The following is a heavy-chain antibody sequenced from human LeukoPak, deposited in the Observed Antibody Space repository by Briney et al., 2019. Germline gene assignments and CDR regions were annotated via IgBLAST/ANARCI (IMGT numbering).Heavy chain of an antibody. D-gene: IGHD3-10*01. CDR2: INSDGSST. J-gene: IGHJ4*02. CDR1: GYTFSSYW. CDR3: ARALGSGWVYFL. Sequence: GGSLRLSCAASGYTFSSYWMHWVRQAPGKGLVWVSCINSDGSSTSYADSVKGRFTISRDNAKNTLYLQMNSLRVEDTAVYYCARALGSGWVYFLGGQGTLVTVSS. V-gene: IGHV3-74*01.